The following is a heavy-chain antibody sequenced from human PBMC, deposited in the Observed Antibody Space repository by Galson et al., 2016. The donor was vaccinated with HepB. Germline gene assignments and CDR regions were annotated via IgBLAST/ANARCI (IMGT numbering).Heavy chain of an antibody. CDR1: GFTFSTYW. J-gene: IGHJ4*02. D-gene: IGHD5-18*01. Sequence: SLRLSCAASGFTFSTYWMTWVRQAPGKGLEWVANIEADGSERYYADSVRGRVTISRDNAKNSLYLQMNSLRAEDAAVYYCAREPGYNYGFTWGYWGQGTRVTVSS. CDR3: AREPGYNYGFTWGY. V-gene: IGHV3-7*01. CDR2: IEADGSER.